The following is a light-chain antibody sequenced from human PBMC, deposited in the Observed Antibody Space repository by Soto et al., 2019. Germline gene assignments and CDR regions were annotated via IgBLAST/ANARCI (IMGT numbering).Light chain of an antibody. CDR2: EVS. CDR1: SSDCGGYNY. Sequence: QSALAQPASVSGSPGQSITISCTATSSDCGGYNYVSWYQHHPGKGTKLMIFEVSNRASGVSYRLAGSKSGNTASLTIPGLQAEDEADYYCSSYTGSSTPYVFGTGTKVTAL. CDR3: SSYTGSSTPYV. V-gene: IGLV2-14*01. J-gene: IGLJ1*01.